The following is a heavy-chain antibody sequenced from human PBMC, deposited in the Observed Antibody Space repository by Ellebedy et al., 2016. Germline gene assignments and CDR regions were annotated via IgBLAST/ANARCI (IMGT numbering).Heavy chain of an antibody. V-gene: IGHV4-39*01. CDR1: GGSISSSSYY. J-gene: IGHJ4*02. CDR3: ARVASGSYVY. CDR2: IYYSGST. Sequence: SETLSLTCTVSGGSISSSSYYWGWIRQPPGKGLEWIGSIYYSGSTCYNPSLKSRVTISVDTSKNQFSLKLSSVTAADTAVYYCARVASGSYVYWGQGTLVTVSS. D-gene: IGHD1-26*01.